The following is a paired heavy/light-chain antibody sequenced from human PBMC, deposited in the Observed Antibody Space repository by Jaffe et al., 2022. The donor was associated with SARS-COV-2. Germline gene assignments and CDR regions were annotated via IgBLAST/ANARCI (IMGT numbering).Heavy chain of an antibody. V-gene: IGHV3-21*01. CDR2: ISSSSTYI. CDR3: ARAGWNCGGDCSAFFDY. J-gene: IGHJ4*02. CDR1: GFTFSIYN. Sequence: EVQLVESGGGLVKPGGSLRLSCAASGFTFSIYNINWVRQAPGKGLEWVSSISSSSTYIYYADSVKGRFTVSRDDAKNSLYLQMNSLRAEDTAVYYCARAGWNCGGDCSAFFDYWGQGTLVTVSS. D-gene: IGHD2-21*02.
Light chain of an antibody. V-gene: IGKV1-12*01. CDR2: AAS. CDR1: QGIRSW. Sequence: DIQMTQSPSSVSASVGDRVTITCRASQGIRSWLAWYQQKPGKAPKLLIYAASSLQSGVPSRFSGSGSETDFTLTISSLQPEDFATYYCQQANSFPLTFGGGTKVEIK. CDR3: QQANSFPLT. J-gene: IGKJ4*01.